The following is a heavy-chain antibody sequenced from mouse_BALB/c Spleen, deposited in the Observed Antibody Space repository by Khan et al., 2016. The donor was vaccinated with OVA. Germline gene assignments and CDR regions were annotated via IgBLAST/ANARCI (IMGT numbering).Heavy chain of an antibody. J-gene: IGHJ2*01. Sequence: DVKLQESGPGLVKPSQSLSLTCTVTGYSITPDYAWNWIRQFPVNKLEWMGFISYSGNTKYNPSPKSRISITRDTSKNQYFLQLKSVTTEDTARYYCARVYGGDFDYWGQGTTLTVSS. CDR1: GYSITPDYA. CDR2: ISYSGNT. D-gene: IGHD1-1*01. CDR3: ARVYGGDFDY. V-gene: IGHV3-2*02.